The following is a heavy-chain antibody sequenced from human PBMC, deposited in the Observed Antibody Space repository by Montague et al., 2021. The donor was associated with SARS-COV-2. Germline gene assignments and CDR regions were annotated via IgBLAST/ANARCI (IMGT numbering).Heavy chain of an antibody. V-gene: IGHV4-34*01. CDR2: INHSGTT. CDR3: ARWDPQTLTLIGLRGKSASDY. Sequence: SETLSLTCAVYGGSFSGYYWTWIRQSPGKGLNGIAEINHSGTTNYNFNPSLRSRVTISVDTSKSQFSLKLSSVTAADTGVYYCARWDPQTLTLIGLRGKSASDYWGQGTLVTVSS. J-gene: IGHJ4*02. D-gene: IGHD4-23*01. CDR1: GGSFSGYY.